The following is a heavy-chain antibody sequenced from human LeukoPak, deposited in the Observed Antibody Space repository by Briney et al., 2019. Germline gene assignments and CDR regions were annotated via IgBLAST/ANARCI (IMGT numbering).Heavy chain of an antibody. V-gene: IGHV3-11*06. CDR3: ARQGLYDSSDFWTFQH. CDR2: ISSSSDYI. J-gene: IGHJ1*01. Sequence: PGGSLRLSCAASGFSFSDYYMSWIRQTPEEGLEWLSYISSSSDYINYADSLKGRFTISRDNAKNSVYLQMNSLRAEDTAVYYCARQGLYDSSDFWTFQHWGQGTLVTVPS. CDR1: GFSFSDYY. D-gene: IGHD3/OR15-3a*01.